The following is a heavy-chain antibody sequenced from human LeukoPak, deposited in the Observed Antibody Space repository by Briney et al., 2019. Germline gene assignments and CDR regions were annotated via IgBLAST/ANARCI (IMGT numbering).Heavy chain of an antibody. CDR3: ARIRRVQLQANDAFDI. Sequence: ASVKVSCKASGYTFTGYYMHWVRQAPGQGLEWMGWINPNSGGTKYAQKFQGRVTMTRDTSNSTAYMEVSRLRSDDTAVYYCARIRRVQLQANDAFDIWGQGTMVTVSS. CDR1: GYTFTGYY. D-gene: IGHD3-10*01. J-gene: IGHJ3*02. CDR2: INPNSGGT. V-gene: IGHV1-2*02.